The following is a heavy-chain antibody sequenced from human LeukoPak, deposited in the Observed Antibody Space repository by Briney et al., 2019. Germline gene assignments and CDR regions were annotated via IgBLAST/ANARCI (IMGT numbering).Heavy chain of an antibody. V-gene: IGHV1-18*01. CDR2: ISAYNGNT. D-gene: IGHD4-23*01. Sequence: ASVKVSCKASGYTFTSYGISWVRQAPGQGLEWMGWISAYNGNTNYAQKVQDRITITRDMPTSTAYMELRSLESEDTAVYYCAAEIYGGNSKCCSFDIWGQGTIVTVSS. CDR3: AAEIYGGNSKCCSFDI. J-gene: IGHJ3*02. CDR1: GYTFTSYG.